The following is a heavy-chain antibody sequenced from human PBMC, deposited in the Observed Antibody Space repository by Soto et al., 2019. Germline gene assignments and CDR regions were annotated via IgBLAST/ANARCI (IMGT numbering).Heavy chain of an antibody. J-gene: IGHJ6*03. CDR2: IYYSGST. Sequence: QVQLQESGPGLVKPSETLSLTCTVSGGSISSYYWSWIRQPPGKGLEWIGYIYYSGSTNYNPSLKSRVTILVDTSKNQFSLKLSSVTAADTAVYYCATLAARHYYYYYMDVWGKGTTVTVSS. V-gene: IGHV4-59*01. D-gene: IGHD6-6*01. CDR1: GGSISSYY. CDR3: ATLAARHYYYYYMDV.